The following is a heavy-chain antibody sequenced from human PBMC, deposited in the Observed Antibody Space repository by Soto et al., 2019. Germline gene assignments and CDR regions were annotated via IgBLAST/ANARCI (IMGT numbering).Heavy chain of an antibody. CDR2: ISYDGSNK. CDR3: AKGARVVAASPTDY. J-gene: IGHJ4*02. D-gene: IGHD2-15*01. Sequence: QVQLVESGGGVVQPGRSLRLSCAASGFTFTPYGMHWVRQAPGKGLEWVAVISYDGSNKYYADSVKGRFTISRDNSKNTLYLQKNSLRAEDTALYYCAKGARVVAASPTDYWGQGTLVTVSS. CDR1: GFTFTPYG. V-gene: IGHV3-30*18.